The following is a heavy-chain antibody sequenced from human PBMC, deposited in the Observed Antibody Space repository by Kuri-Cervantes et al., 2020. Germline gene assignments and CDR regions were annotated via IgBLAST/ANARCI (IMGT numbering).Heavy chain of an antibody. V-gene: IGHV3-30-3*01. CDR3: AREPHCSGGNCYSVY. D-gene: IGHD2-15*01. CDR1: GFTFTSYA. CDR2: ISSDGNNK. Sequence: GGSLRLSCAASGFTFTSYAMHWVRQAPGKGLEWVAVISSDGNNKYYADSVKGRFTISRDNSKNTLYLQMNSLRAEDTAVYYCAREPHCSGGNCYSVYWGQGTLVTVSS. J-gene: IGHJ4*02.